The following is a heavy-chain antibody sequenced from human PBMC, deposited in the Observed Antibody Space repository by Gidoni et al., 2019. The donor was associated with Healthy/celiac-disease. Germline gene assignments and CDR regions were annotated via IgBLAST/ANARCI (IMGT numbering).Heavy chain of an antibody. CDR3: ARDQNVVVPADYYGMDV. Sequence: EVQLVESGGGLVQPGGSLRLSCAASGCNFSSYEMNWVRQAPGKGLEWVSYISSSGSTIYYADSVKGRFTISRDNAKTSLYLQMNSLRAEDTAVYYCARDQNVVVPADYYGMDVWGQGTTVTVSS. J-gene: IGHJ6*02. D-gene: IGHD2-2*01. CDR1: GCNFSSYE. CDR2: ISSSGSTI. V-gene: IGHV3-48*03.